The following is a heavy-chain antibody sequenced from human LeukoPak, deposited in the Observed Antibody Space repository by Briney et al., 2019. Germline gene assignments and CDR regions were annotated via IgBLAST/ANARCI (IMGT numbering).Heavy chain of an antibody. D-gene: IGHD2-15*01. CDR2: IGGSGATT. CDR1: GFSFSAYG. CDR3: AKIRLEESATGY. V-gene: IGHV3-23*01. Sequence: GGSLRLSCAASGFSFSAYGMNWVRQAPGKGLEWVSAIGGSGATTYYADSVRGRFTISRDNSKNTMYLQMSSLRAEDTAVYYCAKIRLEESATGYWGQGTLVTVSS. J-gene: IGHJ4*02.